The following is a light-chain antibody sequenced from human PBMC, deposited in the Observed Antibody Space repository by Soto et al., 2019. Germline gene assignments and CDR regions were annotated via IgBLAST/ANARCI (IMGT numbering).Light chain of an antibody. J-gene: IGKJ1*01. Sequence: EVVLTLSPCTLSRSTGERATLSCRARDIVSNNYLAWYQQKPGQAPRLLIYGASYRATGIPDRFSGSGSGTDFTLTISRLEPEDCAVYYCQQYGISGTFGQGAKVDI. V-gene: IGKV3-20*01. CDR2: GAS. CDR1: DIVSNNY. CDR3: QQYGISGT.